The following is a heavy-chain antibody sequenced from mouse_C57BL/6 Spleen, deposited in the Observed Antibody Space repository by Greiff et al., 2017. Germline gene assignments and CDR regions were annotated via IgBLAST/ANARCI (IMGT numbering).Heavy chain of an antibody. V-gene: IGHV1-87*01. CDR3: SEDAAVEYCASNWEGAWFAY. CDR2: GQGLEWIG. D-gene: IGHD4-1*01. Sequence: VKLQESGPELARPWASVKIYCQAFYTFSRRVHFAIRDTNYWMQWVKQRPGQGLEWIGASYPGNGDTSYNQKFKGKATLTADKSSSTAYMQLGSLTSEDAAVEYCASNWEGAWFAYWGQGTLVTVSA. J-gene: IGHJ3*01. CDR1: YTFSRRVH.